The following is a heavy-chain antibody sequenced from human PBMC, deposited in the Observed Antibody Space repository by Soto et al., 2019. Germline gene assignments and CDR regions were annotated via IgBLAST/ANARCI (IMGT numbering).Heavy chain of an antibody. CDR1: GFTFSRYW. Sequence: EAQLVESGGGLVQPGGSLRLPCAAAGFTFSRYWMCWVRQAPGKGLEWVSNIKQDGSEKYYVDSVKARFTISRDNAKNSLYLQLNSLRAEDTSVYYCARGNDYIMDVWGKGTTVTVSS. CDR3: ARGNDYIMDV. J-gene: IGHJ6*04. D-gene: IGHD3-16*01. V-gene: IGHV3-7*01. CDR2: IKQDGSEK.